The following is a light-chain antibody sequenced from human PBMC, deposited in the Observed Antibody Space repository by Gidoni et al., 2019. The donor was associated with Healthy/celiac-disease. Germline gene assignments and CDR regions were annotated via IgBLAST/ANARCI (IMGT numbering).Light chain of an antibody. V-gene: IGKV1-39*01. Sequence: DIQRTQSPSSLSASVGDRVTITCRASQSISSYLNWYQQKPGQAPKLLIYAASSLQSGVPSRFSGSGSGTDFTLTISSLQPEDFATYYCQQSYSTPSTFGQGTRLEIK. CDR3: QQSYSTPST. CDR2: AAS. J-gene: IGKJ5*01. CDR1: QSISSY.